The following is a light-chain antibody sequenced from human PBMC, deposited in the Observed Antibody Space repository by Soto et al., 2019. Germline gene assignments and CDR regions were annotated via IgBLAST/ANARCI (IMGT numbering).Light chain of an antibody. J-gene: IGKJ5*01. Sequence: EIVLTQSPGTLSLSSGERATLSCRASQSVSSSYLAWYQQKPGQAPRLLIYGASSRATGIPDRFSGSGSGTDFTLTISRLEPEDFGVYYCQQYGSSPLTFGQGTRLEIK. V-gene: IGKV3-20*01. CDR2: GAS. CDR3: QQYGSSPLT. CDR1: QSVSSSY.